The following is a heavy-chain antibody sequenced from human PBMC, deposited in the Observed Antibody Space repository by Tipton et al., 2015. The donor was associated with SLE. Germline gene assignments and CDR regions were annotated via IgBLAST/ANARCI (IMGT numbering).Heavy chain of an antibody. Sequence: TLSLTCAVYGGSFRGYSWTWIRQPPGKGLEWIGSIYYSGSTYYNPSLKSRVTISVDTSKNQFSLKLSPVTAADTAVYYCARYSNSIDYWGQGTLVTVSS. CDR1: GGSFRGYS. CDR2: IYYSGST. J-gene: IGHJ4*02. D-gene: IGHD4-11*01. V-gene: IGHV4-34*01. CDR3: ARYSNSIDY.